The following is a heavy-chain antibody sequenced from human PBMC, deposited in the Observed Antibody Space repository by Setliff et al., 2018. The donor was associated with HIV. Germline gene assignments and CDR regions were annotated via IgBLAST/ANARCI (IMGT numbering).Heavy chain of an antibody. CDR2: LSDSGDRT. CDR3: ASWEPGVTDFDY. V-gene: IGHV3-23*01. D-gene: IGHD1-26*01. J-gene: IGHJ4*02. Sequence: PGGSLRLSCEASGFTFSSNAMSWVRQAPGKGLEWVSSLSDSGDRTYYVDSVKGRFTISRDNAKNSLYLQMNSLRAEDTAVYYCASWEPGVTDFDYWGQGTLVTVSS. CDR1: GFTFSSNA.